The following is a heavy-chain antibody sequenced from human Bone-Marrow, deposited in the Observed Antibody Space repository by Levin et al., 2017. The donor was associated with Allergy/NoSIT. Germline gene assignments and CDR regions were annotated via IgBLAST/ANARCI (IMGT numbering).Heavy chain of an antibody. Sequence: LSLTCEASGFTFSTYAMHWVRHTPGKGLEWVAYIASDGTKVDYVESVKGRFTISRDNSKNTLYLQMDGLSAEDTAVSFCARDKFSWNDGAFYWGQGSLVTVSS. CDR1: GFTFSTYA. CDR3: ARDKFSWNDGAFY. CDR2: IASDGTKV. J-gene: IGHJ4*02. D-gene: IGHD1-1*01. V-gene: IGHV3-30*04.